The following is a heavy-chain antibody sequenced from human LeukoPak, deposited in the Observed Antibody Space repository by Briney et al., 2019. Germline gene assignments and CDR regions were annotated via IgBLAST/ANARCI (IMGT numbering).Heavy chain of an antibody. CDR2: INDDGSAT. CDR1: GFTFSSYA. Sequence: HPGGSLRLSCAASGFTFSSYAMHWVRQVPGKGLVWVSRINDDGSATFYADSVKGRFTISRDNAKNTLFLQMSSLRAEDTAVYFCAREILAPGKTHDYWGQGTLVTVSS. V-gene: IGHV3-74*01. J-gene: IGHJ4*02. CDR3: AREILAPGKTHDY.